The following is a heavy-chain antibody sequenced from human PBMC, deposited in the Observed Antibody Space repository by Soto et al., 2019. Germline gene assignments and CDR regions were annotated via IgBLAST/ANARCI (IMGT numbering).Heavy chain of an antibody. CDR1: GGSISSYY. Sequence: QVQLQESGPGLVKPSETLSLTCTVSGGSISSYYWSWIRQPPGKGLEWIGYIYYSGSTNYNPSLKSRVTISVDTSKNQFSLKLSSVTAADTAVYYCARDPVAAPYDAFDIWGQGTMVTVSS. D-gene: IGHD6-19*01. CDR2: IYYSGST. V-gene: IGHV4-59*01. J-gene: IGHJ3*02. CDR3: ARDPVAAPYDAFDI.